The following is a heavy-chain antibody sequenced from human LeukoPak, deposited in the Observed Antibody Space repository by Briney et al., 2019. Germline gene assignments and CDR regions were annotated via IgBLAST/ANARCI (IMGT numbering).Heavy chain of an antibody. CDR3: AKLNGARPPEYFDL. CDR2: ISGSGGST. Sequence: GGSLRLSCAASGFTFSTYAVSWVRQAPGKGLEWVSAISGSGGSTYYADSVKGRFTISRDNSKNTLYLQMNSLRAEDTAVYYCAKLNGARPPEYFDLWGRGTLVTVSS. D-gene: IGHD7-27*01. J-gene: IGHJ2*01. CDR1: GFTFSTYA. V-gene: IGHV3-23*01.